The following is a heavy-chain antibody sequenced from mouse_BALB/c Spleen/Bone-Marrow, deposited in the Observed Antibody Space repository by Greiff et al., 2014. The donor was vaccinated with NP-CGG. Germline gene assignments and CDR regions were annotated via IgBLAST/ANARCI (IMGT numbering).Heavy chain of an antibody. CDR3: ARITTATGAMDY. Sequence: VQVVESGPGLVVPSQSLSITCTVSGFSLTTYGVHWVRQPPGKGLEWLGVLWADGSTNYNSALMSRLSISKDNSKSQVFLKMNSLQTDDTAMYYCARITTATGAMDYWGQGTSVTVSS. V-gene: IGHV2-9*02. D-gene: IGHD1-2*01. CDR1: GFSLTTYG. J-gene: IGHJ4*01. CDR2: LWADGST.